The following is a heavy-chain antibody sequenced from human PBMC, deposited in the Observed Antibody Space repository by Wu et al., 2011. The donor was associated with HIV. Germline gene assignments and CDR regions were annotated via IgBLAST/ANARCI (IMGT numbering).Heavy chain of an antibody. CDR1: GYRFADYS. CDR2: VNPKSGAT. Sequence: QVQLVQSGAEVQKPGASVKVSCKTSGYRFADYSIHWVRQAPGHGLEWMGLVNPKSGATNYAQNFQGRLTMTTDTSTNMAFMELARLTSDDTAVYFCARDGGTGPPRYFLYWDQGTLLTVSS. D-gene: IGHD2/OR15-2a*01. J-gene: IGHJ4*02. CDR3: ARDGGTGPPRYFLY. V-gene: IGHV1-2*02.